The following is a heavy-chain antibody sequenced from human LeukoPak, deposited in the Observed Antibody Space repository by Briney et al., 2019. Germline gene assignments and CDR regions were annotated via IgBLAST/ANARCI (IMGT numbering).Heavy chain of an antibody. CDR3: ASDVEDGSGSFVYYFDY. V-gene: IGHV1-69*13. Sequence: SGKVSCKASGGTFSSYAISWVRQAPGQGLEGMGGIIPIFGTANYAQKFQGRVTITADESTSTAYMELSSLRSEDTAVYYCASDVEDGSGSFVYYFDYWGQGTLVTVSS. D-gene: IGHD3-10*01. CDR1: GGTFSSYA. CDR2: IIPIFGTA. J-gene: IGHJ4*02.